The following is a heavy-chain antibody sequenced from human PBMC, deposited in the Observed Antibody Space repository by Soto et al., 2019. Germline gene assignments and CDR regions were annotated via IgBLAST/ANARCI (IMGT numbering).Heavy chain of an antibody. D-gene: IGHD2-21*02. Sequence: CTVSGGSISSGGYYWSWIRQHPGKGLEWIGYIYYSGSTYYNPSLKSRVTISVDTSKNQFSLKLNSVTAADTAVYYCARDLWGYCGTDCYPLDVWGQGTTVTISS. CDR3: ARDLWGYCGTDCYPLDV. J-gene: IGHJ6*02. V-gene: IGHV4-31*03. CDR1: GGSISSGGYY. CDR2: IYYSGST.